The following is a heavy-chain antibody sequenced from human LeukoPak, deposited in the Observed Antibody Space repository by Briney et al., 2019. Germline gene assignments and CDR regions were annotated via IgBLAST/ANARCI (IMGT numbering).Heavy chain of an antibody. J-gene: IGHJ4*02. D-gene: IGHD1-26*01. V-gene: IGHV3-15*01. Sequence: GGSLRLSCAASGFTFSNAWMSWVRQAPGKGLEWVGRIKSKTDGGTTDYAAPVKGRFTISRDDSKNTLYLQMNSLKTEDTAVYYCTTSGSYFPPPFDYWGQGTLVTVSS. CDR3: TTSGSYFPPPFDY. CDR2: IKSKTDGGTT. CDR1: GFTFSNAW.